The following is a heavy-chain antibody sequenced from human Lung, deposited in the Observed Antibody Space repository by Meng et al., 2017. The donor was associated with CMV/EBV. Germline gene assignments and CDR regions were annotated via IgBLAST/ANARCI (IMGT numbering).Heavy chain of an antibody. J-gene: IGHJ4*02. V-gene: IGHV3-7*01. CDR1: GFTFRTSW. CDR3: ARDPGFGALDF. CDR2: IKHDGSEE. D-gene: IGHD3-10*01. Sequence: ESXKISXAASGFTFRTSWMSWVRQAPGRGLEWVANIKHDGSEEYYVDSLTGRFTISRDNAKNSLYLQMNSLRAEDTALYYCARDPGFGALDFWGQGTLVNVYS.